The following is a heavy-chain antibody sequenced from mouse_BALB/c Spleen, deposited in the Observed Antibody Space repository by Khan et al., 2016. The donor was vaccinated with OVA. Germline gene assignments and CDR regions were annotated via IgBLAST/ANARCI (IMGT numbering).Heavy chain of an antibody. J-gene: IGHJ1*01. V-gene: IGHV5-9-3*01. Sequence: EVQLVESGGGLVKSGGSLKLSCAASGFTFSTYAMSWVRQTPEKRLEWVATISTGDTYTYYPDSVKGRFTISRDNAKNTLYLQMSSLRSEDTAMXYCARPPITTVVATSYWFFDVWGAGTTVTVST. CDR2: ISTGDTYT. CDR1: GFTFSTYA. D-gene: IGHD1-1*01. CDR3: ARPPITTVVATSYWFFDV.